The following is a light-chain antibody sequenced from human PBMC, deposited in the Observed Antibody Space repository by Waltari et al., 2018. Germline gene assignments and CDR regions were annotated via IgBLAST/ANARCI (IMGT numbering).Light chain of an antibody. CDR3: SSYTSSNTLI. CDR1: SSYVCTYNY. J-gene: IGLJ2*01. CDR2: DVS. V-gene: IGLV2-14*03. Sequence: QSALTQPASVSGSPGQSITISCSGTSSYVCTYNYVSWYQQHPGKAPRLMIYDVSHRPSGVANRFSGSKSGNTASLTISGLQAEDEAEYHCSSYTSSNTLIFGGGTKLTVL.